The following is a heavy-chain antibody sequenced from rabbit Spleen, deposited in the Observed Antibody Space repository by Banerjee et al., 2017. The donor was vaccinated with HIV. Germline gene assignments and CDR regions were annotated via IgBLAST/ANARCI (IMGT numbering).Heavy chain of an antibody. V-gene: IGHV1S45*01. J-gene: IGHJ4*01. D-gene: IGHD1-1*01. CDR3: ARMPYGGGNGYYLSV. CDR2: INAVTGKA. Sequence: QEQLVESGGGLVKPGGTLTLTCTASGFSFSNKAVMCWVRQAPGKGLEWIACINAVTGKAVYASWAKGRFTFSKTSSTTVTLQMTSLTAAHTATYFCARMPYGGGNGYYLSVWGPGTLVTVS. CDR1: GFSFSNKAV.